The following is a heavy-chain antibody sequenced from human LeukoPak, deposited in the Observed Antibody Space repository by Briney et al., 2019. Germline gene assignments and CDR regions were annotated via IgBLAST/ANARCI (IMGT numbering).Heavy chain of an antibody. CDR2: IYTSGST. CDR3: TRRFDYYHSGSNWFDP. V-gene: IGHV4-4*07. J-gene: IGHJ5*02. CDR1: GGSISPYY. D-gene: IGHD3-10*01. Sequence: SETLSLTCTVSGGSISPYYWSWIRQPAGKGREWIGRIYTSGSTNYNPSLKSRVTMSVDTSKNQFSLKLSSVTAADTAVYYCTRRFDYYHSGSNWFDPWGQGTLVTVSS.